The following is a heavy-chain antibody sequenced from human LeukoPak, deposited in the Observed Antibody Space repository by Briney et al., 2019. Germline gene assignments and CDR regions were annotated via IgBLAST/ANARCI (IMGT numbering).Heavy chain of an antibody. Sequence: GGSLRLSCAASGFTLSSYWMSWVRQAPGKGLEWVSSISSSSSYIYYADSVKGRFTISRDNAKHSLYLQMNSLRPEDTAMYYCSIPNDYGGQGPLVPVSS. CDR3: SIPNDY. J-gene: IGHJ4*02. CDR1: GFTLSSYW. CDR2: ISSSSSYI. V-gene: IGHV3-21*01.